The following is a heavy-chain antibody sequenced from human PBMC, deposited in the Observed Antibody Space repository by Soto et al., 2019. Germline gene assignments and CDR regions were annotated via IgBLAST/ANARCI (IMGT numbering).Heavy chain of an antibody. Sequence: SETLSLTCTVSGGSISSYYWSWFRQPPGKGLEWIGYIYYSGSTNYNPSLKSRVTISVDTSKNQFSLKLSSLTAADTAVYYCARHPAYYDRCGPNYGMDVWGQGTTVTVSS. V-gene: IGHV4-59*08. D-gene: IGHD3-22*01. CDR2: IYYSGST. J-gene: IGHJ6*02. CDR1: GGSISSYY. CDR3: ARHPAYYDRCGPNYGMDV.